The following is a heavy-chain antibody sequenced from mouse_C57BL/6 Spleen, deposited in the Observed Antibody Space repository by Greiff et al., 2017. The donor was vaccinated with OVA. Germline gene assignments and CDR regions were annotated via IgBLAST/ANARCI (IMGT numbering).Heavy chain of an antibody. CDR2: INPGSGGT. D-gene: IGHD2-2*01. CDR1: GYAFTNYL. Sequence: QVQLQQSGAELVRPGPSVKVSCKASGYAFTNYLIEWVKQRPGQGLEWIGVINPGSGGTNYNEEFKGKATLTADKSSSTAYMQLSSLTSEDSAVYFCARSLMVTRSAYWGQGTLVTVSA. V-gene: IGHV1-54*01. J-gene: IGHJ3*01. CDR3: ARSLMVTRSAY.